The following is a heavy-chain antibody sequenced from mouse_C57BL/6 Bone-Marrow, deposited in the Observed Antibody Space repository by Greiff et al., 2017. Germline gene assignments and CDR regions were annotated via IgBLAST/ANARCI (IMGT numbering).Heavy chain of an antibody. CDR3: ERTYGYSYAMDY. CDR1: GYTFTSYW. D-gene: IGHD2-2*01. V-gene: IGHV1-50*01. CDR2: IDPSDSYT. Sequence: QVQLQQPGAELVKPGASVKLSCKASGYTFTSYWMQWVKQRPGQGLEWIGKIDPSDSYTNYNQKFKGKVTLTVDTSSSTDYMQISRLKSEDSAVYYCERTYGYSYAMDYWGQGTSVTVSS. J-gene: IGHJ4*01.